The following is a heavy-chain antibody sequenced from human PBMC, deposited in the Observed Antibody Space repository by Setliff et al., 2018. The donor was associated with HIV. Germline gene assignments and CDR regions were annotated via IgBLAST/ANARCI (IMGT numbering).Heavy chain of an antibody. CDR1: SGSISSSNW. D-gene: IGHD3-9*01. Sequence: PSETLSLTCAVSSGSISSSNWWSWVRQPPGKELEWIGEIYHSGSTNYNPSLKSRVTISVDTSKNQFSLKLSSVTAADTAVYYCARYYDILTGYYTLGFDYWGQGTLVTVSS. CDR3: ARYYDILTGYYTLGFDY. J-gene: IGHJ4*02. CDR2: IYHSGST. V-gene: IGHV4-4*02.